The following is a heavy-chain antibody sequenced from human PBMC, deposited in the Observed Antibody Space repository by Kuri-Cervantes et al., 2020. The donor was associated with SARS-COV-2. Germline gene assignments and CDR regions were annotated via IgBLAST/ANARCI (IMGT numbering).Heavy chain of an antibody. D-gene: IGHD3-10*01. J-gene: IGHJ4*02. Sequence: LSLTCAASGFTFSSYAMSWVRQAPGKGLEWVSAISGSGGSTYYADSVKGRFTISRDNSKNTLYLQMNSLRAEDTAVYYCAKDGGGWFGELLFGDYWGQGTLVTVSS. CDR2: ISGSGGST. CDR1: GFTFSSYA. CDR3: AKDGGGWFGELLFGDY. V-gene: IGHV3-23*01.